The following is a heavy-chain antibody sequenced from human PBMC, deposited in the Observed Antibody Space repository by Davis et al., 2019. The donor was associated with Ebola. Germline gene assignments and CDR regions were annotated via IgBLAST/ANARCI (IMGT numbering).Heavy chain of an antibody. V-gene: IGHV3-74*01. CDR3: ARDGRSYSSSWPNWFDP. D-gene: IGHD6-13*01. CDR2: INSDGSST. Sequence: PGGSLRLSCAASGFTFSSYWMHWVRQAPGKGLVWVSRINSDGSSTSYADSVKGRFTISRDNSKNTLYLQMNSLRAEDTAVYYCARDGRSYSSSWPNWFDPWGQGTLVTVSS. J-gene: IGHJ5*02. CDR1: GFTFSSYW.